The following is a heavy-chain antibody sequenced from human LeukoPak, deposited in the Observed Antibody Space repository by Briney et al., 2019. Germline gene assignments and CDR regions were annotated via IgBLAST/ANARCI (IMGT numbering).Heavy chain of an antibody. CDR3: AKGGCSTTTCLNWFDP. CDR2: ISGSGGST. Sequence: PGASLRLSCAASGFAFSSYGMTWVRQAPGKGLEWVSVISGSGGSTYYADSVQGRVTISRDNSKNTLYLQMNSLRAEDTAVYYCAKGGCSTTTCLNWFDPWGQGTLVTVSS. J-gene: IGHJ5*02. V-gene: IGHV3-23*01. D-gene: IGHD2-2*01. CDR1: GFAFSSYG.